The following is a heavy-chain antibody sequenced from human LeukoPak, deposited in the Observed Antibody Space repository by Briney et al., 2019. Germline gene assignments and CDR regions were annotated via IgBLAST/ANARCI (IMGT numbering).Heavy chain of an antibody. J-gene: IGHJ5*02. V-gene: IGHV1-2*02. CDR1: GYTFTGYY. Sequence: ASVKVSCKASGYTFTGYYMHWVRQAPGQGLEWMGWINPNSGGTNYAQKFQGRVTMTRDTSISTAYMELSRLSSDDTAVYYCAREGGLNYYDSSGSLNWFDPWGQGTLVTVSS. CDR2: INPNSGGT. D-gene: IGHD3-22*01. CDR3: AREGGLNYYDSSGSLNWFDP.